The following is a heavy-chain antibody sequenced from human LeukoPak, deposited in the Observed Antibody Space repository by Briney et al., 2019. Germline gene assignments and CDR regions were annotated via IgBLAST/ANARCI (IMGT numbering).Heavy chain of an antibody. D-gene: IGHD4-23*01. J-gene: IGHJ4*02. Sequence: PSETLSLTCTVSGGSISSSSYYWGWIRQPPGKGLEWIGSIYYSGSTYYNPSLKSRVTISVDTSKNQFSLKLSSVTAADTAVYYCARGDSYGGSHFDYWGQGTLVTVSS. V-gene: IGHV4-39*01. CDR2: IYYSGST. CDR1: GGSISSSSYY. CDR3: ARGDSYGGSHFDY.